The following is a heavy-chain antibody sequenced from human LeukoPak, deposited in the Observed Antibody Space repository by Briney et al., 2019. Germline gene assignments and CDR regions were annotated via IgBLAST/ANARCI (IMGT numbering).Heavy chain of an antibody. CDR2: IHPNSGAT. CDR3: SREDF. Sequence: ASVKVSCKASGYTFSDYYLHWVRQASGQGLEWMGWIHPNSGATTYAQKFQGRVSMTRDTSINTVFMELSRLTCDDTAVYYCSREDFWGQGTLVTVSS. J-gene: IGHJ4*02. CDR1: GYTFSDYY. V-gene: IGHV1-2*02.